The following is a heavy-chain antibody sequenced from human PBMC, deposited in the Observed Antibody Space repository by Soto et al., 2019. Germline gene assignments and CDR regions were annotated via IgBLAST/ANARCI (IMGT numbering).Heavy chain of an antibody. CDR2: ISNSGTT. D-gene: IGHD2-2*01. Sequence: GGSLRLSCAASGFTFRNCAMNWVRQAPGKGLEWVSTISNSGTTYYSASVKGRLIISRDTSKNTLYLQMNSLRADDAAVYYCAKDREGYCSCTSCLYYFDYWGQGALVTVSS. V-gene: IGHV3-23*01. CDR3: AKDREGYCSCTSCLYYFDY. CDR1: GFTFRNCA. J-gene: IGHJ4*02.